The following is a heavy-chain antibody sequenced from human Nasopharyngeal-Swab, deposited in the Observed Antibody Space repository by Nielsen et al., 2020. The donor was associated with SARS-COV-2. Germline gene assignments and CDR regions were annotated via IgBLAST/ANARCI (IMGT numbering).Heavy chain of an antibody. J-gene: IGHJ4*02. Sequence: GGSLRLSCSASGFSITTYGMTWVRQAPGKGLEWVSGISELGSGIYYADSGWGRFSISRDTSKNTVYRQMNSLRADDTALYFCTRGLTGHIVQWNPSPYWGQGTLVTVSS. CDR3: TRGLTGHIVQWNPSPY. CDR2: ISELGSGI. D-gene: IGHD1-14*01. V-gene: IGHV3-23*01. CDR1: GFSITTYG.